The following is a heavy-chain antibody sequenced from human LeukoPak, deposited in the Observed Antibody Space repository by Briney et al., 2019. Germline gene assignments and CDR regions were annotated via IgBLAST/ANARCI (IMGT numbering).Heavy chain of an antibody. CDR3: ARWEVRLNAFEM. J-gene: IGHJ3*02. CDR1: GGSISSYY. Sequence: SETLSLTCTVSGGSISSYYWSWIRQPPGKGLEWIGYIYYSGSTNYNPSLKSRVTIPVDTSKNQFPLKLSSVTAADTAVYYCARWEVRLNAFEMWGQGTMVTASS. CDR2: IYYSGST. D-gene: IGHD3-10*01. V-gene: IGHV4-59*08.